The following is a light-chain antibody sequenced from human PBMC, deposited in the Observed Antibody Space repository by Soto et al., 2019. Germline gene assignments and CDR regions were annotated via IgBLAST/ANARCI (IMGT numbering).Light chain of an antibody. Sequence: QSALTQPASVSGSPGQSITISCTGTSSDVGGYNFVSWYQQYPGKAPQLMVYDVSNRPSGVSNRFSGSKSGNTASLTISGVQAEDEADYYCSSYTSTSTLVVFGGGTKLTVL. V-gene: IGLV2-14*03. CDR2: DVS. J-gene: IGLJ2*01. CDR1: SSDVGGYNF. CDR3: SSYTSTSTLVV.